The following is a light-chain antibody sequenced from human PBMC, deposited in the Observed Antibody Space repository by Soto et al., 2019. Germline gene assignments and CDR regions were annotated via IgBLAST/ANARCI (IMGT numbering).Light chain of an antibody. CDR1: SGDIGAYDH. V-gene: IGLV2-14*03. CDR2: DVT. J-gene: IGLJ1*01. CDR3: SSYRITTVV. Sequence: QSVLTQPASVSGSPGQSVILSCSGTSGDIGAYDHVAWFQQHPGEVPKLLLRDVTNRPSGVSGRFSGSKSGNTAYLTISGLRPEDEAHYYCSSYRITTVVFGSGTKLTVL.